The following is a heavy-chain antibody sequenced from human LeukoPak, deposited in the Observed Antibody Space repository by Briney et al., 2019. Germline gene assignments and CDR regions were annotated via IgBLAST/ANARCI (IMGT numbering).Heavy chain of an antibody. CDR3: ARDPNTAMVNGGDY. CDR1: GGTFSSYA. V-gene: IGHV1-69*01. D-gene: IGHD5-18*01. J-gene: IGHJ4*02. Sequence: SVKVSCKASGGTFSSYAISWVRQAPGQGLEWMGGIFPILGTANYAQKFQGRVTITADESTSTAYMELSSLRSEDTAVYYCARDPNTAMVNGGDYWGQGTLVTVSS. CDR2: IFPILGTA.